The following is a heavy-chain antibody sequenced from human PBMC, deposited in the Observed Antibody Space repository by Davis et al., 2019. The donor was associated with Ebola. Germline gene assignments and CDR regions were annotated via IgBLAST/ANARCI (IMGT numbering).Heavy chain of an antibody. J-gene: IGHJ4*02. D-gene: IGHD4-11*01. CDR2: ISYDGSNI. CDR3: ARDYSRGIRLARPANY. Sequence: GGSLRLSCTASGFAFSTYGMHWVRQAPGKGPEWLAVISYDGSNIYYADSVKGRFTISRENSKNTLYLQVNRLRVDDTALYYCARDYSRGIRLARPANYWGQGTLVTVSS. V-gene: IGHV3-30*03. CDR1: GFAFSTYG.